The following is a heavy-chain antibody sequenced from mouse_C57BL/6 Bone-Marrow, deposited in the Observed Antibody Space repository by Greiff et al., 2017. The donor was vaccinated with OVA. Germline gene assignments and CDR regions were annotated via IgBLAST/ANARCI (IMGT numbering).Heavy chain of an antibody. J-gene: IGHJ1*03. V-gene: IGHV2-9-1*01. CDR2: IWTGGGT. D-gene: IGHD2-4*01. CDR3: ARKKPIYYDYDGYFDV. CDR1: GFSLTSYA. Sequence: VKLVESGPGLVAPSQSLSITCTVSGFSLTSYAISWVRQPPGKGLEWLGVIWTGGGTNYNSALKSRLSISKDNSKSQVFLKMNSLQTDDTARYYCARKKPIYYDYDGYFDVWGTGTTVTVSS.